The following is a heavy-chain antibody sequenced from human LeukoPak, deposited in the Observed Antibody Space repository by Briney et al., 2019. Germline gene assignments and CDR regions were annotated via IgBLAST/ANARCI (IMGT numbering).Heavy chain of an antibody. CDR2: IYTSGST. V-gene: IGHV4-4*07. CDR3: ARDWGGIAARPFDY. Sequence: PSETLSLTCTVSGGSISNYYWSWIRQPAGKGLEWIGRIYTSGSTNYNPSLKSRVTMSVDTSKNQFSLKLSSVTAADTAVYYCARDWGGIAARPFDYWGQGTLVTVSS. D-gene: IGHD6-6*01. CDR1: GGSISNYY. J-gene: IGHJ4*02.